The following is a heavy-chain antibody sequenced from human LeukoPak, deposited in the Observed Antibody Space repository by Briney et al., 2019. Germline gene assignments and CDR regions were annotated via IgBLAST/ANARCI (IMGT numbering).Heavy chain of an antibody. V-gene: IGHV4-39*07. D-gene: IGHD3-22*01. CDR2: IYYSGST. CDR1: GGSISSSSYY. Sequence: PSETLSLTCTVSGGSISSSSYYWGWIRQPPGKGLEWIGSIYYSGSTYYNPSLKSRVTISVDTSKNQFSLKLSSVTAADTAVYYCARRSAYDSSGHYVDYWGQGTLVTVSS. J-gene: IGHJ4*02. CDR3: ARRSAYDSSGHYVDY.